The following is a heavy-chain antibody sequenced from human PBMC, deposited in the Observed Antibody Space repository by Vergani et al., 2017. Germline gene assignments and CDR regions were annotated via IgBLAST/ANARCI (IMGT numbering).Heavy chain of an antibody. V-gene: IGHV3-21*01. CDR1: GFTFSSYS. D-gene: IGHD6-13*01. CDR2: ISSSSYI. Sequence: EVQLVESGGGLVKPGGSLRLSCAASGFTFSSYSMNWVRQVPGKGLEWVSSISSSSYIYYADSVKGRFTISRDNAKNSLFLQMNSLRAEDTAVYYCARDQIAAAVPNRFDPWGQGTLVTVSS. J-gene: IGHJ5*02. CDR3: ARDQIAAAVPNRFDP.